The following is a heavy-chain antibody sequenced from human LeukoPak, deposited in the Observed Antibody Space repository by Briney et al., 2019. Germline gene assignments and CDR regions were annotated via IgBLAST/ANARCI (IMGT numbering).Heavy chain of an antibody. CDR1: GVSISSYY. Sequence: SETLSLTCTVSGVSISSYYCSWIRQPAGKGLEWIGRIYTSGSTNYNPSLKTRVTMSVDTSKNQFSLHLSSVTAADTAVYYCARVLDYYDRSGSPAFDIWGQGTMVTVSS. V-gene: IGHV4-4*07. CDR2: IYTSGST. J-gene: IGHJ3*02. CDR3: ARVLDYYDRSGSPAFDI. D-gene: IGHD3-22*01.